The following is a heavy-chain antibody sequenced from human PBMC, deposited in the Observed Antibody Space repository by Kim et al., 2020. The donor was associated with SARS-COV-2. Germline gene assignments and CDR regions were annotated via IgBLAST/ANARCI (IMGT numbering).Heavy chain of an antibody. V-gene: IGHV4-34*01. Sequence: SETLSLTCAVYGGSFNSYYWSWIRQPPGKGLEWIGEIKHSGSTNYKPSLKSRITISVDTSKNQFSLKLSSVTGADTAVYYCVRGGRLRESVLLWFGDLFRGPATFDPWGQGTLVTVSS. J-gene: IGHJ5*02. CDR3: VRGGRLRESVLLWFGDLFRGPATFDP. D-gene: IGHD3-10*01. CDR1: GGSFNSYY. CDR2: IKHSGST.